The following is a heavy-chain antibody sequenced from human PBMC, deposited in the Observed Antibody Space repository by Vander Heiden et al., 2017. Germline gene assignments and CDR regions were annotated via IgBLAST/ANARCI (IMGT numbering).Heavy chain of an antibody. CDR3: ARGWYYGSGSYSTHYGMDV. CDR1: GYTFTGYY. J-gene: IGHJ6*02. D-gene: IGHD3-10*01. CDR2: INPNSGGT. Sequence: QVQLVQSGAEVKKPGASVKVSCKASGYTFTGYYMHWVRQAPGQGLEWMGWINPNSGGTNYAQKFQGWVTMTRDTSISTAYMELSRLRSDDTAVYYCARGWYYGSGSYSTHYGMDVWGQGTTVTVSS. V-gene: IGHV1-2*04.